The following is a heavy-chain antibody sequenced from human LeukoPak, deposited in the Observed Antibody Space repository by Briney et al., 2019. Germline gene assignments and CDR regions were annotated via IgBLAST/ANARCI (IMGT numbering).Heavy chain of an antibody. J-gene: IGHJ3*02. V-gene: IGHV4-34*01. CDR1: GGSFSGYY. CDR3: ARQGYGGNGTFDI. D-gene: IGHD4-23*01. CDR2: INHSGST. Sequence: SETLSLTCAVYGGSFSGYYWSWIRQPPGKGLEWIGEINHSGSTNYNPSLKSRVTISVDTSKNQFSLKLSSVTAADTAMYYCARQGYGGNGTFDIWGQGTMVTVSS.